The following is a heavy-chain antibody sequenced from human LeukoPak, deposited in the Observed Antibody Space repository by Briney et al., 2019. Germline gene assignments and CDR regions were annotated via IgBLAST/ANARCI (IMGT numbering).Heavy chain of an antibody. CDR1: GGSISSSRYY. Sequence: SQTLSLTCTVSGGSISSSRYYWGWIRQPPGKGLEWIGSLYYSGSTYYNPSLKSRVTISLDTSKNQFSLKLSSVTAADTAVYYCARAYYYMDVWGKGTTVTVSS. V-gene: IGHV4-39*07. CDR2: LYYSGST. J-gene: IGHJ6*03. CDR3: ARAYYYMDV.